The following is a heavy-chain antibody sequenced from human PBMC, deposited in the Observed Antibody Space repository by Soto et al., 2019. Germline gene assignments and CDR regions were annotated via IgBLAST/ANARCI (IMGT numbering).Heavy chain of an antibody. CDR3: AKFVGGWSYSESHPSEI. CDR1: GFTFDDYA. Sequence: PGGSLRLSCAASGFTFDDYAMHWVRQAPGKGLEWVSGISWNSGSIGYADSVKGRFTISRDNAKNSLYLQMNSLRAEDTALYSCAKFVGGWSYSESHPSEIWGKGTMVP. D-gene: IGHD1-26*01. V-gene: IGHV3-9*01. J-gene: IGHJ3*02. CDR2: ISWNSGSI.